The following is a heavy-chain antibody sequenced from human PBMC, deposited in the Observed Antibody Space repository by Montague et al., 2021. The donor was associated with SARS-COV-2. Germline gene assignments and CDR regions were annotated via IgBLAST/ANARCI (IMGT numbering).Heavy chain of an antibody. CDR1: GNVLTRNTYY. D-gene: IGHD2-15*01. CDR3: ARSFCVPTTCYQTWFDL. CDR2: NSAGGSS. J-gene: IGHJ5*02. V-gene: IGHV4-39*07. Sequence: SETLSLTCTFSGNVLTRNTYYWGWIRQPPGKGREFIGSNSAGGSSNYNPPFEGRVTVSVDRYKSQFSLSLTSVAAADTAVYYGARSFCVPTTCYQTWFDLWGQGTLVTVSS.